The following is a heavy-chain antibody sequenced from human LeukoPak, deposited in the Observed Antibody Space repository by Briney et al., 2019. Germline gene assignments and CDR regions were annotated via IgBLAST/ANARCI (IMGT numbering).Heavy chain of an antibody. CDR3: ARAPWYQLLYAFDY. D-gene: IGHD2-2*02. CDR1: GFTFSSYW. CDR2: IKQDGSEK. V-gene: IGHV3-7*01. J-gene: IGHJ4*02. Sequence: GGSLRLSCAASGFTFSSYWMSWVRQAPGKGLEWVANIKQDGSEKYYVDSVKGRFTISRDNAKNSLYLQMNSLRAEDTAVYYCARAPWYQLLYAFDYWGQGTPVTVSS.